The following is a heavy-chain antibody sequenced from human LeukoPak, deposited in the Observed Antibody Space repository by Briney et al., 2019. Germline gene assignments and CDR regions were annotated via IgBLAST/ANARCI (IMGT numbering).Heavy chain of an antibody. V-gene: IGHV3-48*01. CDR3: ARGLNYYGSGSYGY. CDR1: GFTFSSYE. Sequence: GGSLRLSCAASGFTFSSYEMNWVRQAPGKGLEWVSYISSSSSTIYYADSVKGRFTISRDNAKNSLYLQMNSLRAEDTAVYYCARGLNYYGSGSYGYWGQGTLVTVSS. D-gene: IGHD3-10*01. CDR2: ISSSSSTI. J-gene: IGHJ4*02.